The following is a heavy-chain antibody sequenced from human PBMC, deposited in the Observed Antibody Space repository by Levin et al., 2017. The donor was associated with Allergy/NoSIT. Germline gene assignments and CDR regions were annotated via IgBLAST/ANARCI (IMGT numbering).Heavy chain of an antibody. CDR2: IYYNGNI. V-gene: IGHV4-59*11. CDR3: ARDKARVFDY. Sequence: PSETLSLTCTVSGGSISSHYWSWIRQPPGKKLEWIGYIYYNGNIDYNPSLKSRVTISVDTSKNQFSLKLSSVTAADTAVYYCARDKARVFDYWGRGTLVTVSS. D-gene: IGHD5-12*01. J-gene: IGHJ4*02. CDR1: GGSISSHY.